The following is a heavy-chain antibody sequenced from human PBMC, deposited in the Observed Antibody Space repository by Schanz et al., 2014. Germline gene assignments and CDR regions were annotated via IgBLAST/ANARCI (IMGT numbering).Heavy chain of an antibody. Sequence: QVQLVQSGAEVKKPGSSMKVSCKASGGTFSTYPINWLRQAPGQGLEWMGWITAYNGDTNYALKLQGRVTMTTDTSTSTAYMELRSLRSDDTAVYYCARGGYSSGWYDRDIAHFDYWGQGTLVTVSS. CDR2: ITAYNGDT. D-gene: IGHD6-19*01. J-gene: IGHJ4*02. CDR3: ARGGYSSGWYDRDIAHFDY. V-gene: IGHV1-18*04. CDR1: GGTFSTYP.